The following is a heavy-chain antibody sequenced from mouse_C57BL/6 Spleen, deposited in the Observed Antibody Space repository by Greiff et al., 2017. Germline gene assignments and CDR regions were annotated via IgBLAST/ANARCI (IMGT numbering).Heavy chain of an antibody. V-gene: IGHV1-4*01. Sequence: QVQLKESGAELARPGASVKMSCKASGYTFTSYTMHWVKQRPGQGLEWIGYINPSSGYTKYNQKFKDKATLTADKSSSTAYMQLSSLTSEDSAVYYCARGGTVVGYFDYWGQGTTLTVSS. J-gene: IGHJ2*01. CDR1: GYTFTSYT. CDR3: ARGGTVVGYFDY. CDR2: INPSSGYT. D-gene: IGHD1-1*01.